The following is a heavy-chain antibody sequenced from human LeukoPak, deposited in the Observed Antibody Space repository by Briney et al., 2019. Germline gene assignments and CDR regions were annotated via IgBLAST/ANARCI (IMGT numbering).Heavy chain of an antibody. D-gene: IGHD6-6*01. CDR3: ARDYSSSSGGFDY. V-gene: IGHV1-69*04. J-gene: IGHJ4*02. CDR2: IIPILGIA. CDR1: GYTFTSHG. Sequence: ASVKVSCKASGYTFTSHGISWVRQAPGQGLEWMGRIIPILGIANYAQKFQGRVTITADKSTSTAYMELSSLRSEDTAVYYCARDYSSSSGGFDYWGQGTLVTVSS.